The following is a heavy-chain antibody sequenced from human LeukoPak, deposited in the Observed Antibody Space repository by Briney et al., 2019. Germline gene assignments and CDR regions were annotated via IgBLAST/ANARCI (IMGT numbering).Heavy chain of an antibody. CDR1: GFTFSSYS. Sequence: PGGSLRLSCATSGFTFSSYSMTWVRQAPGKGLEWVSYISSSSRTIYYADSVKGRFTISRDNAKNSLYLQMNSLRVEDTAVYYCARDALTGSYAQPDCWGQGTLVTVSS. CDR3: ARDALTGSYAQPDC. CDR2: ISSSSRTI. V-gene: IGHV3-48*01. D-gene: IGHD1-26*01. J-gene: IGHJ4*02.